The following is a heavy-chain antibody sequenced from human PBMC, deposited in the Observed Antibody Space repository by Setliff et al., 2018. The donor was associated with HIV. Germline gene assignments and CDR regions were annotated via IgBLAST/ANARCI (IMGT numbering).Heavy chain of an antibody. J-gene: IGHJ4*02. V-gene: IGHV1-18*01. CDR2: ISAYTGNA. CDR1: GYTFSAYG. Sequence: GASVKVSCKASGYTFSAYGVTWMQQAPGQGLEWVGWISAYTGNANSTQKIQGRITMTTNTYTCTAYMELMILRSEDTAVYYCSIDVIVGWLPPMPDCWGPGALVTGSS. D-gene: IGHD5-12*01. CDR3: SIDVIVGWLPPMPDC.